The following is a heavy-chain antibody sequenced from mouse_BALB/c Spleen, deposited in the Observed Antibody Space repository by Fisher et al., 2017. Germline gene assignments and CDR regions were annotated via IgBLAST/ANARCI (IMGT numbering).Heavy chain of an antibody. J-gene: IGHJ4*01. Sequence: KFKGKATLTADKSSSTAYMQLSSLKSEDSAVYFCASPHYYGYAMDYWGQGTSVTVSS. D-gene: IGHD1-2*01. V-gene: IGHV1-76*01. CDR3: ASPHYYGYAMDY.